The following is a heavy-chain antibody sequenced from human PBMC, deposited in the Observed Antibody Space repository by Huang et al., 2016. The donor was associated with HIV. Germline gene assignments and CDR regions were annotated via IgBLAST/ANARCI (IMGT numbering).Heavy chain of an antibody. CDR2: IYYSGVS. V-gene: IGHV4-59*11. CDR3: ARDRRHCSGGSCYYSDY. D-gene: IGHD2-15*01. Sequence: QVQLQESGPGLVKPSETLSLTCSVCGGSISSHYWSWIRQPPGKGLEWIGSIYYSGVSNYSPSRKSRVFISGDTSRNQFALKLSSVTAADTAVYYCARDRRHCSGGSCYYSDYWGHGTLVTVSS. J-gene: IGHJ4*01. CDR1: GGSISSHY.